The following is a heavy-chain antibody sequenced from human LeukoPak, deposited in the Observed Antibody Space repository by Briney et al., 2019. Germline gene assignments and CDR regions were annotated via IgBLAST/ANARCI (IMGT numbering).Heavy chain of an antibody. CDR2: ISGSGGNT. CDR3: ARVGTPGYSGYDH. V-gene: IGHV3-23*01. CDR1: GFTFSNFA. J-gene: IGHJ4*02. D-gene: IGHD5-12*01. Sequence: GGSLRLSCTPSGFTFSNFAMSWVRQAPGKGLEWVSAISGSGGNTYYADSVKGRFIISRDNSKNTLHLQMSSLRAEDTAVYYCARVGTPGYSGYDHWGQGTLVTVSS.